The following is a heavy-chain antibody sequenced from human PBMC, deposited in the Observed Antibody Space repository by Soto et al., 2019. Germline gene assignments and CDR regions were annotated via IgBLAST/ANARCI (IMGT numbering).Heavy chain of an antibody. D-gene: IGHD3-22*01. CDR1: GGTFSSYT. CDR2: IIPILGIA. V-gene: IGHV1-69*02. J-gene: IGHJ4*02. Sequence: QVQLVQSGAEVKKPGSSVKVSCKASGGTFSSYTISWVRQAPGQGLEWMGRIIPILGIANYAQKFQGRVTITADKATSTAYVELSSLRSEDTAVYYWARGHYDSGGGYWGQGTLVTVSS. CDR3: ARGHYDSGGGY.